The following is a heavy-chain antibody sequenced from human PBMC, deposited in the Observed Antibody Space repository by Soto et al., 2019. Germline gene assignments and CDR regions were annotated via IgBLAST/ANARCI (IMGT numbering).Heavy chain of an antibody. D-gene: IGHD2-15*01. J-gene: IGHJ4*02. CDR1: GGSISSGGYS. CDR3: ARQLGYGDFDY. V-gene: IGHV4-30-2*01. Sequence: ILSLTCAVSGGSISSGGYSWSWIRQPPGKGLEWIGYIYHSGSTYYNPSLKSRVTISVDRSKNQFSLKLSSVTAADTAVYYCARQLGYGDFDYWGQGTLVTVSS. CDR2: IYHSGST.